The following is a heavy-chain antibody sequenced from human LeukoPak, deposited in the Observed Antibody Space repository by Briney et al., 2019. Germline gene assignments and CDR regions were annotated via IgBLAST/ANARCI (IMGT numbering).Heavy chain of an antibody. CDR1: GFTFSSYA. V-gene: IGHV3-30*04. Sequence: PGVSLRLSCAASGFTFSSYAMHWVRQAPGKGLEWVAVISYEGKNKYYTDSVKGRFTVSRDNSKNTLYLQMNSLRPEDTAVYYCASEDSWYFDNWGQGTLVTVSS. D-gene: IGHD3-22*01. CDR3: ASEDSWYFDN. CDR2: ISYEGKNK. J-gene: IGHJ4*02.